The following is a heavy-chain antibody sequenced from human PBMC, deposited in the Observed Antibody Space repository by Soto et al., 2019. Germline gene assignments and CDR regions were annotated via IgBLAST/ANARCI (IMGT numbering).Heavy chain of an antibody. CDR2: ISYDGSKK. Sequence: QVQLVESGGGVVQPGRSLRLSCAACGFTFNSYGMHWVRQAPGKGLEWLAVISYDGSKKYYADSVKGRFTISSDNSKNTLYLQMNSLTAQDTAVYYCAKEIGYSSGWPFGYWGQGTLVTVSS. V-gene: IGHV3-30*18. D-gene: IGHD6-19*01. CDR3: AKEIGYSSGWPFGY. CDR1: GFTFNSYG. J-gene: IGHJ4*02.